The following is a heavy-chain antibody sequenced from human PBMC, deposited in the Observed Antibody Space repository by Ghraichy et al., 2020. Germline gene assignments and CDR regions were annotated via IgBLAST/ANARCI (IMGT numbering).Heavy chain of an antibody. Sequence: SGPTLVKPTQTLSLTCTFSGFSLTTRGMGVNWIRQPPGGAPEWLGRIDWEDDKYYSPSLKPRLTISKDTSKNEVVLTMTNMDPMDSATYYCARVYDTTAYDVGGAFDVWGQGTMVTVSS. D-gene: IGHD2/OR15-2a*01. J-gene: IGHJ3*01. CDR1: GFSLTTRGMG. V-gene: IGHV2-70*11. CDR2: IDWEDDK. CDR3: ARVYDTTAYDVGGAFDV.